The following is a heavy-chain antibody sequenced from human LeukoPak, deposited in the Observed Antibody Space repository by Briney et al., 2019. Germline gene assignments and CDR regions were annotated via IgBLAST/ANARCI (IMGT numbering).Heavy chain of an antibody. CDR2: INPNSGGT. Sequence: GASVKVSCKASGYTFTGYYMHWVRQAPGQGLEWMGWINPNSGGTNYAQKFQGRVTMTRDTSISTAYMELSRLRSDDTAVYYCARDTARFLEWFPLYFDYWGQGTLVTVSS. CDR1: GYTFTGYY. J-gene: IGHJ4*02. V-gene: IGHV1-2*02. CDR3: ARDTARFLEWFPLYFDY. D-gene: IGHD3-3*01.